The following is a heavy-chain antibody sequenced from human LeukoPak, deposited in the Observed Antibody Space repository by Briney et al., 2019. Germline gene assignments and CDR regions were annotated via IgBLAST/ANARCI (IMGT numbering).Heavy chain of an antibody. J-gene: IGHJ3*02. Sequence: GGSLRLSCAASGFTFSSYSMNWVRQAPGKGLEWVSIIYSGGRTSYADSVKGRFTISRDNSKNTLYLQMNSLRAEDTAVYYCARDKPGVLWGSGAFDIWGQGTMVTVSS. CDR2: IYSGGRT. V-gene: IGHV3-66*01. D-gene: IGHD7-27*01. CDR1: GFTFSSYS. CDR3: ARDKPGVLWGSGAFDI.